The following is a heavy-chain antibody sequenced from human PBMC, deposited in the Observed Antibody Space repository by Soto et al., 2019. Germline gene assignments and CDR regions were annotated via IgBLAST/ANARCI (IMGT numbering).Heavy chain of an antibody. CDR2: IYYSGST. V-gene: IGHV4-59*08. D-gene: IGHD3-16*01. CDR3: ARRGGVLLADAFDI. J-gene: IGHJ3*02. CDR1: GGSISSYY. Sequence: SETLSLTCTVSGGSISSYYCSWIRQPPGKGLEWIGYIYYSGSTNYNPSLKSRVTISVDTSKNQFSLKLSSVTAADTAVYYCARRGGVLLADAFDIWGQGTMVTVSS.